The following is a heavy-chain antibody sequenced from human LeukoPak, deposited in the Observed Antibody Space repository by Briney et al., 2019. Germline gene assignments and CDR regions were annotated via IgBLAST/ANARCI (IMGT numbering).Heavy chain of an antibody. D-gene: IGHD2-15*01. CDR2: INHSGST. J-gene: IGHJ6*03. CDR1: GGSFSGYY. V-gene: IGHV4-34*01. CDR3: AKTAATNYYYMDV. Sequence: SETLSLTCAVYGGSFSGYYWSWIRQPPGKGLEWIGEINHSGSTNYNPSLKSRVTISVDTSKNQFSLKLSSVTAADTAVYYWAKTAATNYYYMDVWGKGTTVTVSS.